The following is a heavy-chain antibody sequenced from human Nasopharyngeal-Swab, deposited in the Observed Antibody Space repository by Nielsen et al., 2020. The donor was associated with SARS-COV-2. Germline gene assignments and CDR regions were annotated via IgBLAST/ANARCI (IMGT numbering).Heavy chain of an antibody. V-gene: IGHV3-23*01. J-gene: IGHJ4*02. CDR3: AKDRITMIVGPQGY. D-gene: IGHD3-22*01. Sequence: GESLKISCAASGFTFSSYAMSWVRQAPGKGLEWVSAISGSGGSTYYADSVKGRFTISRDNSKNTLYLQMNSLRAEDTAVYYCAKDRITMIVGPQGYWGQGTLVTVSS. CDR2: ISGSGGST. CDR1: GFTFSSYA.